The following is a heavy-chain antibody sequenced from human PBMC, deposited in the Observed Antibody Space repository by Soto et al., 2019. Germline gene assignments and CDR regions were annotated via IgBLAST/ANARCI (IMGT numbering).Heavy chain of an antibody. CDR2: ISPNSGGT. J-gene: IGHJ4*02. Sequence: ASVKVSCKASGYTFTGSYIHWVRQAPGQGLEWMGWISPNSGGTKYAQNFQDWVTMTGDTSISTAYMELSRLKSDDTAVYYCARSSGNYWGRESFDYWGQGTLVTVSS. V-gene: IGHV1-2*04. CDR3: ARSSGNYWGRESFDY. CDR1: GYTFTGSY. D-gene: IGHD1-26*01.